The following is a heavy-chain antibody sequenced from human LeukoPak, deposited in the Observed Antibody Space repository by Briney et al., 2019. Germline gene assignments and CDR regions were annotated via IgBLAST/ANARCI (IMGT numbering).Heavy chain of an antibody. CDR2: ISYDGSNK. D-gene: IGHD1-26*01. CDR1: GFTFSSYA. J-gene: IGHJ4*02. Sequence: GRSLRLSCAASGFTFSSYAMHWVRQAPGKGLEWVAVISYDGSNKYYADSVKGRFTISRDNSKNTLYLQMNSLRAEDTAVYYCARDRVGATDYFDYWGQGTLVAVSS. V-gene: IGHV3-30-3*01. CDR3: ARDRVGATDYFDY.